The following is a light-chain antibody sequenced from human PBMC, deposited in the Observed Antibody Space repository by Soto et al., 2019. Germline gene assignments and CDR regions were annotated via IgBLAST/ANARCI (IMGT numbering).Light chain of an antibody. CDR2: DVS. CDR3: SSYTSSSTLSTYV. J-gene: IGLJ1*01. Sequence: QSALTQPASVSGSPGQSITISCTGTSSDVGGYNYVSWYQHHPGKAPQLMIYDVSNRPSGVSNRFSGSKSGTTASLIISGLQAEDEADYYCSSYTSSSTLSTYVFGTGTQLTVL. V-gene: IGLV2-14*03. CDR1: SSDVGGYNY.